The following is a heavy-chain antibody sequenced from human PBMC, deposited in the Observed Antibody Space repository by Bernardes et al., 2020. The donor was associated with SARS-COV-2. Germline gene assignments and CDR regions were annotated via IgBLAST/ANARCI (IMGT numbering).Heavy chain of an antibody. V-gene: IGHV3-23*01. D-gene: IGHD2-21*02. CDR2: ISDTRTEP. CDR3: AVRGEHCGGDCVV. Sequence: GGSLRLSCAASGFTSNSYVMTWVRQAPGKGLEWVSSISDTRTEPYYADSVKGRFTISGDYYKNTLYLQMNRLRDGDTAVYYCAVRGEHCGGDCVVWGRGTRVTVSS. CDR1: GFTSNSYV. J-gene: IGHJ4*02.